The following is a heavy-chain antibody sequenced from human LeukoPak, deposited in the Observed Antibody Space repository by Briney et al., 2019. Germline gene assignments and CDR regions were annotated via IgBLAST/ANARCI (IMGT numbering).Heavy chain of an antibody. CDR2: IWYDGRNI. D-gene: IGHD1-26*01. Sequence: GTSLRLSCAASDFSFSSYGMHWVRKAPGKGLEWVAIIWYDGRNIDYAESVKGRFTISRDNSKNTLYLQVNSLRAEDTAVYYCAREEWALQKGAFDIWGQGALVTVSS. CDR3: AREEWALQKGAFDI. J-gene: IGHJ3*02. V-gene: IGHV3-33*01. CDR1: DFSFSSYG.